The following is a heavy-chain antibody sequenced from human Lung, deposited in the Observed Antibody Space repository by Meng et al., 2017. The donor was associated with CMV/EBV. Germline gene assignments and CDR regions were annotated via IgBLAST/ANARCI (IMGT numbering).Heavy chain of an antibody. Sequence: ESPKIPFSAFGFALDDLAMHWVRQRPGEGREWVSLITWDGGNTNYADSVKGRFNISRDNSKNSLCLQMNSLRTEDTALYYCAKDGSDSSLVSLDPWGQGTLVTVSS. D-gene: IGHD2-15*01. CDR1: GFALDDLA. CDR3: AKDGSDSSLVSLDP. V-gene: IGHV3-43D*03. CDR2: ITWDGGNT. J-gene: IGHJ5*02.